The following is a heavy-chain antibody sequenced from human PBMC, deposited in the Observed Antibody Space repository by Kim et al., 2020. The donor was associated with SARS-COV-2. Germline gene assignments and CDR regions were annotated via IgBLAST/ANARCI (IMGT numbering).Heavy chain of an antibody. CDR3: AKVGAVAGMDYFDY. J-gene: IGHJ4*02. Sequence: GGSLRHSCAASGFTFSSYAMSWVRQAPGKGLEWVSVLYSGGSSTYYADSVKGRFTISRDNSKNTLYLQMNSLRAEDTAVYYCAKVGAVAGMDYFDYWGQGTLVTVSS. CDR1: GFTFSSYA. CDR2: LYSGGSST. V-gene: IGHV3-23*03. D-gene: IGHD6-19*01.